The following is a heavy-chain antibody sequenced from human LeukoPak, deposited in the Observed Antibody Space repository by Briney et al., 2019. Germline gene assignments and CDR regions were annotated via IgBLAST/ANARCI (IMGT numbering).Heavy chain of an antibody. J-gene: IGHJ4*02. V-gene: IGHV1-46*01. Sequence: GASVKISCKASGYTFTTYYMHWVRQDPGQGLEWMGVVNPSGGGTSYSQMFQGRLTMTRDMSTSTVYMELSSLTSEDTAVYYCARTPPRGLIDYWGQGTLVTVSS. CDR1: GYTFTTYY. CDR3: ARTPPRGLIDY. CDR2: VNPSGGGT. D-gene: IGHD3-16*01.